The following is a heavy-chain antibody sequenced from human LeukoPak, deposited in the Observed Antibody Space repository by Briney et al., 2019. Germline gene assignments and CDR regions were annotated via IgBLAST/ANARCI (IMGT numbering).Heavy chain of an antibody. Sequence: NPSETLSLTCAVYGGSFSGYYWSWIRQPPGKGLEWIGYIYYSGSTNYNPSLKSRVTISVDTSKNQFSLKLSSVTAADTAVYYCARAPYYDSSGYYDYWGQGTLVTVSS. CDR3: ARAPYYDSSGYYDY. V-gene: IGHV4-59*01. CDR1: GGSFSGYY. CDR2: IYYSGST. D-gene: IGHD3-22*01. J-gene: IGHJ4*02.